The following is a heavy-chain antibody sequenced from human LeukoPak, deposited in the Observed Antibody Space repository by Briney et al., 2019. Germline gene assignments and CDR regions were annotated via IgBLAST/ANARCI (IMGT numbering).Heavy chain of an antibody. J-gene: IGHJ6*03. D-gene: IGHD4-17*01. V-gene: IGHV4-39*01. CDR1: GGSISSSSYY. Sequence: PSETLSLTCTVSGGSISSSSYYWGWIRQPPGKGLEWIGSIYYSGGTYYNPSLKSRVTISVDTSKNQFSLKLSSVTAADTAVYYCARHFDYGNYYYYYMDVWGKGTTVTVSS. CDR3: ARHFDYGNYYYYYMDV. CDR2: IYYSGGT.